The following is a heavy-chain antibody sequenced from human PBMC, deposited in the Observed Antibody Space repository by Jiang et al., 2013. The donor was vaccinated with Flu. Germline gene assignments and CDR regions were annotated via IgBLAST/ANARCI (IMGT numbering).Heavy chain of an antibody. CDR3: AKGSAYSYGLGDHSFDS. D-gene: IGHD5-18*01. CDR1: GYTFSSYA. V-gene: IGHV1-3*01. Sequence: GAEVKKPGASVKVSCKASGYTFSSYAMHWVRQAPGQGLEWMGWINAGNGNTKYPQKFQGRVTITRDTSASTAYMELSSLRSEDTAVYYCAKGSAYSYGLGDHSFDSWGQGTLVTVSS. J-gene: IGHJ4*02. CDR2: INAGNGNT.